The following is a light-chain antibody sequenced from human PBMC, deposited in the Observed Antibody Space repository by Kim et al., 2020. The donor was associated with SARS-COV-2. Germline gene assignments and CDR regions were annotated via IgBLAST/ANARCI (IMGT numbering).Light chain of an antibody. CDR1: QSISSY. Sequence: ASVGDRVTITCRASQSISSYLNWYQQKPGKAPKLLIYAASSLQSWVPSRFSGSGSGTDFTLTISSLQPEDFATYYCQQSYSTPLTFGGGTKVDIK. CDR2: AAS. V-gene: IGKV1-39*01. CDR3: QQSYSTPLT. J-gene: IGKJ4*01.